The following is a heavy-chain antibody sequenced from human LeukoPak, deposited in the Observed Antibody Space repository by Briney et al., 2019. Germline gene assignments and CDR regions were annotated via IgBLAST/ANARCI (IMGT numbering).Heavy chain of an antibody. CDR1: GGFISSYY. CDR3: LMWDGSGYRDY. V-gene: IGHV4-59*12. Sequence: SETLSLTCTVSGGFISSYYWSWIRQPPGKGLEWIGYIYYSGSTNYNPSLKSRVTISVDTSKNQFSLKLTSVTAADTAVYYCLMWDGSGYRDYWGQGTLVTVSS. CDR2: IYYSGST. D-gene: IGHD3-22*01. J-gene: IGHJ4*02.